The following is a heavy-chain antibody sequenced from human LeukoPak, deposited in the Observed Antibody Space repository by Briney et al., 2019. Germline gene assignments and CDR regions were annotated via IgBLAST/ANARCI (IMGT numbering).Heavy chain of an antibody. CDR2: IYYSGST. D-gene: IGHD3-16*01. V-gene: IGHV4-39*07. Sequence: PSETLSLTCTVSGGSISSSSYYWGWIRQPPGKGLEWIGSIYYSGSTYYNPSLKSRVTISVDTSKNQLSLKLSSVTAADTAVYYCARGRYGWLPFDYWGQGTLVTVSS. CDR1: GGSISSSSYY. J-gene: IGHJ4*02. CDR3: ARGRYGWLPFDY.